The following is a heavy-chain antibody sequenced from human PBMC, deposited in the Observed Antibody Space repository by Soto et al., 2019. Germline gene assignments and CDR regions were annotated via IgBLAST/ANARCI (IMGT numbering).Heavy chain of an antibody. D-gene: IGHD2-15*01. CDR3: ARTSLVVPAATREDY. CDR2: INSDGSST. Sequence: EVQLVESGGGLVQPGGSLRLSCAASGFTFSSYWMHWVRQAPGKRLVWVSRINSDGSSTSYADSVKGRFTISRDNAKNTVYLQMNSLRAEDTAVYYCARTSLVVPAATREDYWGQGTLVTVSS. J-gene: IGHJ4*02. CDR1: GFTFSSYW. V-gene: IGHV3-74*01.